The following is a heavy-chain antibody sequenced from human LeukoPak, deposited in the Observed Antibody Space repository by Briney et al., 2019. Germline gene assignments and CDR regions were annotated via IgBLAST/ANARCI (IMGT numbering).Heavy chain of an antibody. CDR2: IKQGGSEK. Sequence: PGGSLRLSCAASGFIFSSYWMTWVRQAPGKGLEWVANIKQGGSEKYYVDSVKGRFTISGDNAKNSLYLQMNSLRVEDTAVYYCARVRGDYYLDYWGQGTLVTVSS. CDR1: GFIFSSYW. CDR3: ARVRGDYYLDY. V-gene: IGHV3-7*04. D-gene: IGHD2-21*01. J-gene: IGHJ4*02.